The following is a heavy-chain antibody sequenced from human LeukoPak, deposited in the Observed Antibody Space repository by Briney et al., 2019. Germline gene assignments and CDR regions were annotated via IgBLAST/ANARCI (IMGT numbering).Heavy chain of an antibody. V-gene: IGHV4-61*02. D-gene: IGHD5-12*01. CDR2: IFTSGST. J-gene: IGHJ1*01. Sequence: SETLSLTCTVSGDSISSGSYYWSWIRQPAGKGLEWIGRIFTSGSTNYNPSLKSRITISVDTSKNQFSLKLSSVTAADTAVYCCARGLEYFQHWGQGTLVTVSS. CDR3: ARGLEYFQH. CDR1: GDSISSGSYY.